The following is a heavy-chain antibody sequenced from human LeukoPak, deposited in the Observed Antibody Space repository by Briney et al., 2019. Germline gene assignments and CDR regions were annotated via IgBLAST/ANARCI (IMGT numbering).Heavy chain of an antibody. CDR1: GFTFSTYW. V-gene: IGHV3-7*02. CDR2: IKQDGSEK. J-gene: IGHJ4*02. Sequence: GGSLRLSCAASGFTFSTYWMSWVRQAPGKGLXXXXNIKQDGSEKYYVDSVKGRFTISRDNAENSLYLQMNSLRDEDTAVYYCARGLLGRGGGSFDYWGQGTLVTVSS. D-gene: IGHD3-10*01. CDR3: ARGLLGRGGGSFDY.